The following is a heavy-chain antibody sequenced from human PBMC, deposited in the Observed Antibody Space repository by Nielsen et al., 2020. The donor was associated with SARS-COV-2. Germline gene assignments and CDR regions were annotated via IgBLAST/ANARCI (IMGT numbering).Heavy chain of an antibody. J-gene: IGHJ6*03. D-gene: IGHD1-20*01. V-gene: IGHV3-30*03. CDR1: GFTFSKYG. CDR2: SSYDGNDK. CDR3: ARDAISGTPFGYYYYYMDV. Sequence: GESLKISCAASGFTFSKYGMHRVRQAPGKGLEWVAVSSYDGNDKDYGASVKGRFTISRDNSKNTLYVHMDSLRAEDTAVYYCARDAISGTPFGYYYYYMDVWGKGTTVTVSS.